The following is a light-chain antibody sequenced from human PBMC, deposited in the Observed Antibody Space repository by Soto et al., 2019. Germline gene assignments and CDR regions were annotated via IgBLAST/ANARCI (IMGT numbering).Light chain of an antibody. CDR2: GTS. CDR3: QQYGSSPPT. V-gene: IGKV3-20*01. CDR1: QSVSSSY. J-gene: IGKJ1*01. Sequence: ELVLTQSPGTLSLSPGERATLSCRASQSVSSSYLGWYQQKPGQAPRLLIFGTSSRATGIPDRFSGSGSGTDFTLTISRLEPEDFAVYYCQQYGSSPPTFGQGTKVEIK.